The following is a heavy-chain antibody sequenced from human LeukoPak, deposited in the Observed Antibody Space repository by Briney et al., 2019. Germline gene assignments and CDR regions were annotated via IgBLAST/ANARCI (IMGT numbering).Heavy chain of an antibody. Sequence: KVSCKASGGTFSSYAISWMRQAPGQGLEWMGGIIPIFGTANYAQKFQGRVTITADESTSTAYMELSSLRSEDTAVYYCARDTWGYDSSQDYYGMDVWGQGTTVTVSS. CDR3: ARDTWGYDSSQDYYGMDV. CDR1: GGTFSSYA. CDR2: IIPIFGTA. J-gene: IGHJ6*02. D-gene: IGHD3-22*01. V-gene: IGHV1-69*01.